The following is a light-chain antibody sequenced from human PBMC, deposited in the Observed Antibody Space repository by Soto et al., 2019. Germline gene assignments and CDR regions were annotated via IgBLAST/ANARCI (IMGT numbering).Light chain of an antibody. Sequence: QSALTQPPSAYGSPGQSVTLSCTGTSSDVGAYKYVSWYQQHPGKAPKLMIYEVTKRPSGVPGRFSGSKSGNTASLTVSGLQAEDEADYYCSSYAGNNNFVVVGGGTKLT. V-gene: IGLV2-8*01. CDR3: SSYAGNNNFVV. J-gene: IGLJ2*01. CDR2: EVT. CDR1: SSDVGAYKY.